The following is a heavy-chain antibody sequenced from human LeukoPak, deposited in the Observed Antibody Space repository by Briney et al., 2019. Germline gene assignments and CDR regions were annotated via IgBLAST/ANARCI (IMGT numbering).Heavy chain of an antibody. CDR2: ISSSSSYI. V-gene: IGHV3-21*01. J-gene: IGHJ4*02. CDR1: GFTFSSYS. CDR3: AKGGYCSSTSCYRFDY. Sequence: PGGSLRLSCAASGFTFSSYSMNWVRQAPGKGLEWVSSISSSSSYIYYADSVKGRFTISRDNSKNTLYLQMNSLRAEDTAVYYCAKGGYCSSTSCYRFDYWGQGTLVTVSS. D-gene: IGHD2-2*02.